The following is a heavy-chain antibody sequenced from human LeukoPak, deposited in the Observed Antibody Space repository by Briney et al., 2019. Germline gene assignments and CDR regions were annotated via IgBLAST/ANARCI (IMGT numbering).Heavy chain of an antibody. Sequence: SETLSLTCTVSGVSISSGGYYWSWIRQPPGKGLEWIGYIYYSGSTNYNPSLKSRVTISVDTSKNQFSLKLSSVTAADTAVYYCARLGRSRSSGYVDYWGQGTLVTVSS. CDR1: GVSISSGGYY. V-gene: IGHV4-61*08. J-gene: IGHJ4*02. CDR3: ARLGRSRSSGYVDY. D-gene: IGHD3-22*01. CDR2: IYYSGST.